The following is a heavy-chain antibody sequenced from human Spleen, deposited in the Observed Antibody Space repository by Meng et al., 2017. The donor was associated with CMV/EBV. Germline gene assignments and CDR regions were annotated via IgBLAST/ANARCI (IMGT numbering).Heavy chain of an antibody. CDR1: GGSFSCYY. D-gene: IGHD6-13*01. Sequence: YGGSFSCYYGSCIRQQPGEKREGIEEINNSGSTNNNPSLKSRVTITVDTSKNQFSLKLNSVTAADTAVYYCARGSSQQRVWRYFDYWGQGTLVTVSS. CDR3: ARGSSQQRVWRYFDY. J-gene: IGHJ4*02. V-gene: IGHV4-34*01. CDR2: INNSGST.